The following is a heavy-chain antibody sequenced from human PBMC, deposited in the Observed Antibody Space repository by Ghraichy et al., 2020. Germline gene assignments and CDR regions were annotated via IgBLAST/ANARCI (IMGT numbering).Heavy chain of an antibody. CDR3: ARDGSATVQRRFYFDL. D-gene: IGHD3-10*01. CDR2: IDSSGRYI. J-gene: IGHJ2*01. Sequence: SCAASGFTFSGYSMNWVRQAPGKGLEWVSSIDSSGRYIYYADSVRGRFTVSRDNAKNSLYVQMISLRAEDTAVYYCARDGSATVQRRFYFDLWGRGTLVTVSS. CDR1: GFTFSGYS. V-gene: IGHV3-21*01.